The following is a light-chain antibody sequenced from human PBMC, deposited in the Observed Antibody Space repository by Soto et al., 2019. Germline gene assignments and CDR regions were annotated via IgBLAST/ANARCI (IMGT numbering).Light chain of an antibody. Sequence: DIQMTQSPSPLSASIGDRVTITCRASQSIDNWLAWYQQKPGKAPQLLIYDASRVKTGVPSRFTASGSGTEFTLTINTLQADDSATYFGQHYNGYPYTFGPGTKVEIK. V-gene: IGKV1-5*01. CDR2: DAS. J-gene: IGKJ2*01. CDR3: QHYNGYPYT. CDR1: QSIDNW.